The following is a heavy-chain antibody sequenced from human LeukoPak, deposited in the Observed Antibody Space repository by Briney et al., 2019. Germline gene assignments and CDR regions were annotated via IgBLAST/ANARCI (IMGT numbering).Heavy chain of an antibody. CDR1: GFTFSSYS. Sequence: GGSLRLSCAASGFTFSSYSMNRVRQAPGKGLEWVSSISSSSSYIYYADSVKGRFTISRDNAKNSLYLQMNSLRAEDAAVYYCARAELLWFGELWERAFDIWGQGTMVTVSS. D-gene: IGHD3-10*01. V-gene: IGHV3-21*01. CDR3: ARAELLWFGELWERAFDI. CDR2: ISSSSSYI. J-gene: IGHJ3*02.